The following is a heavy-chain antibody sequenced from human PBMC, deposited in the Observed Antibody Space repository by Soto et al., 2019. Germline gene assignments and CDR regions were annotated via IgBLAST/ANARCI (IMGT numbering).Heavy chain of an antibody. CDR2: ISAYNGNT. CDR3: ACVKYLNVAVPVSVLGFDP. D-gene: IGHD5-12*01. J-gene: IGHJ5*02. CDR1: GCTFTSYG. Sequence: ASVKVSCKASGCTFTSYGISWVRQAPGQGLEWMGWISAYNGNTSYAQTLQGRVTMTTDTSTSTAYMELSSLRSDDAAVYYCACVKYLNVAVPVSVLGFDPWGQGTLVTVSS. V-gene: IGHV1-18*01.